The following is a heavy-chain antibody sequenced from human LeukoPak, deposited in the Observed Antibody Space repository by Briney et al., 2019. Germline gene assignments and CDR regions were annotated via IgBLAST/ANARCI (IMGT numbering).Heavy chain of an antibody. D-gene: IGHD6-19*01. CDR3: ARDRGYSSGWYYFDY. CDR1: GGSFSGYY. CDR2: IYYSGST. Sequence: KPSETLSLTCAVYGGSFSGYYWSWIRRPPGKGLEWIGYIYYSGSTNYNPSLKSRVTISVDTSKNQFSLKLSSVTAADTAVYYCARDRGYSSGWYYFDYWGQGTLVTVSS. V-gene: IGHV4-59*01. J-gene: IGHJ4*02.